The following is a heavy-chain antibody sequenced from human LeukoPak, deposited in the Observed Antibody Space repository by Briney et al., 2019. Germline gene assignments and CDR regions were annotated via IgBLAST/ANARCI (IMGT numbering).Heavy chain of an antibody. CDR1: GGSISSGGYY. J-gene: IGHJ4*02. D-gene: IGHD3-16*02. CDR3: ARDPYDYVWGSYRYFDY. CDR2: IYHSGST. Sequence: PSETLSLTCTVSGGSISSGGYYWSWIRQPPGKGLEWIGYIYHSGSTYYNPSLKSRVTISVDTSKNQFSLKLSSVTAADTAVYYCARDPYDYVWGSYRYFDYWGQGTLVTVSS. V-gene: IGHV4-30-2*01.